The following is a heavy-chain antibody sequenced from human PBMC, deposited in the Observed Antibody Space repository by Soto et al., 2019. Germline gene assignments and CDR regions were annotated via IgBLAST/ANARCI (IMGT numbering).Heavy chain of an antibody. V-gene: IGHV3-23*01. CDR2: ISGSGGST. D-gene: IGHD3-10*01. Sequence: GRSLRLSCAASGFTFSSYAMSWVRQAPGKGREWVSAISGSGGSTYYADSVKGRFTISRDNSKNALYLQMNSLRAEDTAVYYCAKDDGWFGELFLSPNDAFDIWGQGTMVTVSS. J-gene: IGHJ3*02. CDR3: AKDDGWFGELFLSPNDAFDI. CDR1: GFTFSSYA.